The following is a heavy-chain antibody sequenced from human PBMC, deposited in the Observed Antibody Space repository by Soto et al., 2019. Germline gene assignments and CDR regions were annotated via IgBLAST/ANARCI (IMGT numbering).Heavy chain of an antibody. CDR2: IKYDGTIT. CDR1: GFPFSSYW. V-gene: IGHV3-74*02. Sequence: EVQLVESGGGSVQPGESLRLSCAASGFPFSSYWIHWVRQAPGKGLVWVSRIKYDGTITNYADSLKGRLTISRDNAENTVYLQMNSLRVEDTAVYYCVRAAKGGYYVDVWGKGTTVTVSS. J-gene: IGHJ6*03. D-gene: IGHD6-13*01. CDR3: VRAAKGGYYVDV.